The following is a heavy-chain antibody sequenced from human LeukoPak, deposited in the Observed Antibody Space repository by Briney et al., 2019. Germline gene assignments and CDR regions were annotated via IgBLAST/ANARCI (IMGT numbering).Heavy chain of an antibody. CDR3: ARVGCSSTSCYSGRYFDY. CDR2: IYSGGST. J-gene: IGHJ4*02. V-gene: IGHV3-53*01. CDR1: GFTVSSNY. D-gene: IGHD2-2*01. Sequence: PGGSLRLSCAASGFTVSSNYMSWVRQAPGKGLEWVSVIYSGGSTYYADSVKGRFTISRDNSKNTLYLQMNSLRAEDTAVYYCARVGCSSTSCYSGRYFDYWGQGTLVTVSS.